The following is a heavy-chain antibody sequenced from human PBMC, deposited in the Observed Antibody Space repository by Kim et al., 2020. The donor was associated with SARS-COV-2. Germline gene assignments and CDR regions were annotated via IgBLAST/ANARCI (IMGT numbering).Heavy chain of an antibody. CDR2: ISSDGGTI. J-gene: IGHJ5*02. D-gene: IGHD1-26*01. CDR3: ARDEGPLIVGASWFDP. V-gene: IGHV3-64*02. Sequence: GGSLSLSCAASGFTFSTYAMHWVRQAPGKGMEYVSAISSDGGTIYHADSVKGRFTISRDNSKNTLNLQMDSLTAEDEAVYFCARDEGPLIVGASWFDPSGQGTLVTVSS. CDR1: GFTFSTYA.